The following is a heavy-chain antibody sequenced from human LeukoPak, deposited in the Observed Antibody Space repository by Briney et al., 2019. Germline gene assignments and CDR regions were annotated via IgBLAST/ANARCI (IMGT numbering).Heavy chain of an antibody. CDR2: ISYDGSNK. J-gene: IGHJ4*02. V-gene: IGHV3-30*18. D-gene: IGHD5-18*01. CDR3: AKDRRGYSYGTYPDY. CDR1: GFSFSSYG. Sequence: PGRSLRLSCAASGFSFSSYGMHWVRQAPGKGLEWVAVISYDGSNKYYADSVKGRFTISRDNSKNTLYLQMNSLRAEDTAVYYCAKDRRGYSYGTYPDYWGQGTLVTVSS.